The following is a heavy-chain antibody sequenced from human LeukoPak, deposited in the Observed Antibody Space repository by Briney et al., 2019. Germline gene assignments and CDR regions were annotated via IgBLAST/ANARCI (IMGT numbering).Heavy chain of an antibody. V-gene: IGHV4-4*07. Sequence: PSETLSLTCTVSGGSLSSYYWSWIRQPAGKGLEWIGRIYTSGSTNYNPSLKSRVTMSVDTSKNQFSLKLSSVTAADTAVYYCAREGITMVSYYYYYMDVWGKGTTVTVSS. CDR1: GGSLSSYY. CDR2: IYTSGST. D-gene: IGHD3-10*01. J-gene: IGHJ6*03. CDR3: AREGITMVSYYYYYMDV.